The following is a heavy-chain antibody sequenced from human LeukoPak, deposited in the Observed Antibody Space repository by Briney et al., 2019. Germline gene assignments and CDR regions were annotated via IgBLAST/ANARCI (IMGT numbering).Heavy chain of an antibody. V-gene: IGHV4-59*01. D-gene: IGHD3-3*01. CDR2: IYYSGST. CDR3: ARGTYYDFWSGSSDAFDI. CDR1: GGSISSYY. Sequence: SETLSLTCTVSGGSISSYYWSWIRQPPGKGLEWIGYIYYSGSTNYNPSLKSRVTISVDTSKNQFSLKLNSVTAADTAVYYCARGTYYDFWSGSSDAFDIWGQGTMVTVSS. J-gene: IGHJ3*02.